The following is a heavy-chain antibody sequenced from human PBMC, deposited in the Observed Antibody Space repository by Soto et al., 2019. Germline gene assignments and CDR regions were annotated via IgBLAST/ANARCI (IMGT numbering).Heavy chain of an antibody. J-gene: IGHJ4*02. CDR2: ISAYNGNT. CDR1: GYTFTSYC. V-gene: IGHV1-18*01. Sequence: GASVKVSSKASGYTFTSYCISCFRQATGQGLEWMGWISAYNGNTNYAQKLQGRVTMTTDTSTSTAYMELRSLRSDDTAVYYCARDRIAVAGTRDLGYWGQGTLVTVSS. D-gene: IGHD6-19*01. CDR3: ARDRIAVAGTRDLGY.